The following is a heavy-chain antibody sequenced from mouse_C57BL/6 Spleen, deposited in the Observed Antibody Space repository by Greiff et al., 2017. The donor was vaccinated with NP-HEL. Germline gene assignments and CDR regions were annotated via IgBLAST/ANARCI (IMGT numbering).Heavy chain of an antibody. Sequence: QVQLQQPGADLVKAGASVKMSCKASGYTFTSYWMHWVKQRLGQGLEWFAETNPTNGRTYYNEKFKSKATLTVDKSSSTAYMLLSGPTFEDSAVYDCARIKKIVATYLDYWGQGTTLTVSS. J-gene: IGHJ2*01. CDR3: ARIKKIVATYLDY. CDR1: GYTFTSYW. D-gene: IGHD1-1*01. V-gene: IGHV1S81*02. CDR2: TNPTNGRT.